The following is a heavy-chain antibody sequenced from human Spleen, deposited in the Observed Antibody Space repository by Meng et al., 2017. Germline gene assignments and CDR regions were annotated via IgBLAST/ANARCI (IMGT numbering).Heavy chain of an antibody. CDR3: ARNYDSSDHLGY. V-gene: IGHV1-2*06. D-gene: IGHD3-22*01. J-gene: IGHJ4*02. CDR1: GYTFSGHY. Sequence: ASVKVSCKASGYTFSGHYMHWVRQAPGQGLEWMGRINPNSGGTNYAQKFQGRVTMTRDTSISTAYMELSRLRSDDTAVYYCARNYDSSDHLGYWGQGTLVTVSS. CDR2: INPNSGGT.